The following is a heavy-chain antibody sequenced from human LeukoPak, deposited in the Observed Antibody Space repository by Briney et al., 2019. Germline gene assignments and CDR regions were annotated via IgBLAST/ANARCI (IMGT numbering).Heavy chain of an antibody. CDR1: GYSFTSYW. J-gene: IGHJ4*02. V-gene: IGHV5-51*01. Sequence: GESLKISCKGSGYSFTSYWIGWVRQVPGKGLEWMGIIYPGDSDTRYSPSFQGQVTISADKSISTAYLQWSSLKASDTAMYYCARLPWYYGSGSYGPFDYWGQGTLVTVSS. CDR3: ARLPWYYGSGSYGPFDY. CDR2: IYPGDSDT. D-gene: IGHD3-10*01.